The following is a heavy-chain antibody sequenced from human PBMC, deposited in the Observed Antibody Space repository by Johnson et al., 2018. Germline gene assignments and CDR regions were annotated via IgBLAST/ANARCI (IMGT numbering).Heavy chain of an antibody. CDR3: AKVPHQGMDV. Sequence: VQSGGSLRLSCAASGFSFSSYTMSWVHRAPGKGLEWVSAISGSGGSTNYADSVKGRFTISRDNSKNTLYLQMDSLRAEDTAVYYCAKVPHQGMDVWGQGTTVTVSS. D-gene: IGHD2-2*01. CDR2: ISGSGGST. CDR1: GFSFSSYT. J-gene: IGHJ6*02. V-gene: IGHV3-23*01.